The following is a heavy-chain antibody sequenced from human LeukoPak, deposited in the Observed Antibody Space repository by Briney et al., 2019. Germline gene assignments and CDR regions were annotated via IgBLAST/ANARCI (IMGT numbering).Heavy chain of an antibody. CDR3: AREKGKIGSYRQSHFDY. V-gene: IGHV1-69*04. D-gene: IGHD3-16*02. J-gene: IGHJ4*02. Sequence: SVKVSCKASGGTFSSYAISWVRQAPGQGLEWMGRIIPILGIANYAQKFQGRVTITADKSTSTAYMELSSLRSEDTAVYYCAREKGKIGSYRQSHFDYWGQGTLITVSS. CDR2: IIPILGIA. CDR1: GGTFSSYA.